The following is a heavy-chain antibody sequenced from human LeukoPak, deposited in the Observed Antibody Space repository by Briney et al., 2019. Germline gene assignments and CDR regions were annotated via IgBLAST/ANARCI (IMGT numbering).Heavy chain of an antibody. CDR3: ARDGSGFWSGYSRRDGMDV. Sequence: PGGSLRLSCAASGFTFSSYMMNWVRQAPGKGLEWVSSISSSSSYIYYADSVKGRFTISRDNAKNSLYLQMNSLRAEDTAVYYCARDGSGFWSGYSRRDGMDVWGQGTTVTVSS. CDR2: ISSSSSYI. D-gene: IGHD3-3*01. J-gene: IGHJ6*02. V-gene: IGHV3-21*01. CDR1: GFTFSSYM.